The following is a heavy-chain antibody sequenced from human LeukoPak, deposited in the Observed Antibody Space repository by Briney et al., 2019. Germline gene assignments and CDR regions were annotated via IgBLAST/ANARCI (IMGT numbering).Heavy chain of an antibody. D-gene: IGHD3-16*01. CDR3: AKGRGAYYYYAMDV. J-gene: IGHJ6*02. CDR2: ISYDGSNK. CDR1: GFIFSKCG. Sequence: PGGSLRLSCAASGFIFSKCGMHWVRQAPGKGLEWVAVISYDGSNKNYADSVKGRFTISRDNSENTLYLQMNSLRVEDPAVYYCAKGRGAYYYYAMDVWGQGPTVTVSS. V-gene: IGHV3-30*18.